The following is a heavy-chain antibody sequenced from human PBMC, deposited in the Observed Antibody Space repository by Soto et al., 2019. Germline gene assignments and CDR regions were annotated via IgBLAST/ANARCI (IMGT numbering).Heavy chain of an antibody. J-gene: IGHJ6*03. CDR2: ITTSGSSI. CDR1: GFTFSAYS. D-gene: IGHD2-15*01. V-gene: IGHV3-21*01. CDR3: ARDGSEGSGEIGYYYYMDV. Sequence: EVQLVESGGGLVKPGGSLRHSCAASGFTFSAYSMNWVRQAPGQGPEWVSSITTSGSSIYYADSVKGRFTISRDNAKNSLYVQMNSLRAEDTAVYYCARDGSEGSGEIGYYYYMDVWGKGTTVTVSS.